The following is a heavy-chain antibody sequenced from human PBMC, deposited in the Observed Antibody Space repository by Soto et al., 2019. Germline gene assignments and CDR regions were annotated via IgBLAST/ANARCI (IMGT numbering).Heavy chain of an antibody. CDR2: INSDGSST. J-gene: IGHJ4*02. D-gene: IGHD3-10*01. Sequence: EVQLVESGGGLVQPGGSLRLSCAASGFTFSSYWMHWVRQAPGKGLVWVSRINSDGSSTNYADSVKGQFTISRDNAKNTLYLHANGLRAEDTAVYYCGRGASGSYRLDYWGQGTLVTVSS. CDR3: GRGASGSYRLDY. V-gene: IGHV3-74*01. CDR1: GFTFSSYW.